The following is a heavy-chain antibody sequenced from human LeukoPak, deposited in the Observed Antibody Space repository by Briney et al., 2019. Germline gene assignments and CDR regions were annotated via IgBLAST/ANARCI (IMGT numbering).Heavy chain of an antibody. J-gene: IGHJ4*02. CDR1: GFTFSSYG. D-gene: IGHD5-18*01. CDR2: IRYDGSNK. V-gene: IGHV3-30*02. CDR3: TKDSVAMVTTSDY. Sequence: TGGSLRLSCAASGFTFSSYGMHWVRQAPGKGLEWVAFIRYDGSNKYYADSVKGRFTISRDNSKNTLYLQMNSLRPEDTALYYCTKDSVAMVTTSDYWGQGTLVTVSS.